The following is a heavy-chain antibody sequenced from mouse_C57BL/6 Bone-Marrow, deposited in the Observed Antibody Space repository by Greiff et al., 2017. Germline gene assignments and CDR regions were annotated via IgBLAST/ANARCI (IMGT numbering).Heavy chain of an antibody. CDR1: GYSFTSGYY. Sequence: DVKLVESGPGLVKPSQSLSLSCSASGYSFTSGYYWYWIRQYPGNKLEWMGYISYGGSNNYNPPLKNRISITRDTSKNQIFLQLNTVTTKDTATYNYASGTKVVENAYWGQGTLVTVSA. D-gene: IGHD1-1*01. J-gene: IGHJ3*01. V-gene: IGHV3-6*01. CDR2: ISYGGSN. CDR3: ASGTKVVENAY.